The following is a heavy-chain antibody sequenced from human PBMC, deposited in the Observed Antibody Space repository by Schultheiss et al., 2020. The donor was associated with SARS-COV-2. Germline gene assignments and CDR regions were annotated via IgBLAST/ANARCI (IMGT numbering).Heavy chain of an antibody. Sequence: GESLKISCSASGFTFSSYAMHWVRQAPGKGLEWVSAISGSGGSTYYADSVKGRFTISRDNSKNTLYLQMNSLRAGDTAVYYCAKDKGLQSTPLYYFDYWGQGTLVTVSS. V-gene: IGHV3-23*01. CDR1: GFTFSSYA. CDR2: ISGSGGST. D-gene: IGHD4-11*01. CDR3: AKDKGLQSTPLYYFDY. J-gene: IGHJ4*02.